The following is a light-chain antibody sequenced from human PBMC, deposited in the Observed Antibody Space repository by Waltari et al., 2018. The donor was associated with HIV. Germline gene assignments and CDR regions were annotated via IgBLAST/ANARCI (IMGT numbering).Light chain of an antibody. J-gene: IGLJ2*01. CDR3: QAWDSGTVL. Sequence: ELTQPASVSVSLGQTVSITCSGHKLADKRASLYQQKAGQSPVLVMYQDNKRPSGIPERFSGSNFGNTATLTISGTQAMDDGDYYCQAWDSGTVLFGGGTELTVL. V-gene: IGLV3-1*01. CDR2: QDN. CDR1: KLADKR.